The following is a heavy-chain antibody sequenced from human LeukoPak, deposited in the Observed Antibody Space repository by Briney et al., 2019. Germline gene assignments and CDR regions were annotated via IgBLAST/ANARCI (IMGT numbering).Heavy chain of an antibody. V-gene: IGHV4-4*02. Sequence: SGTLSLTCAVFGGSISSNNWWSWVRQPPGKGLEWIGEMYHSGNTNYNPSLKSRVTMSVDKSKNQFSLKLTSVTAADTAFYYCARYIVSYPHDAFDIWGQGTMVTVSS. CDR2: MYHSGNT. J-gene: IGHJ3*02. CDR3: ARYIVSYPHDAFDI. CDR1: GGSISSNNW. D-gene: IGHD1-26*01.